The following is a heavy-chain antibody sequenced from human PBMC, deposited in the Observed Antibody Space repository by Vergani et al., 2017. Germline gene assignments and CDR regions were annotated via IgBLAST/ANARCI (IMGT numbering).Heavy chain of an antibody. J-gene: IGHJ4*02. D-gene: IGHD6-19*01. CDR1: GGSFSGYY. CDR3: ARRSIAVAGTPFDY. CDR2: INHSGST. Sequence: QVQLQQWCAGLLKPSETLSLTCAVYGGSFSGYYWSWIRQPPGKGLEWIGEINHSGSTNYNRSLKRRVTISVDTSKNQFSLKLSSVTAADTAVYYCARRSIAVAGTPFDYWGQGTLVTVSS. V-gene: IGHV4-34*01.